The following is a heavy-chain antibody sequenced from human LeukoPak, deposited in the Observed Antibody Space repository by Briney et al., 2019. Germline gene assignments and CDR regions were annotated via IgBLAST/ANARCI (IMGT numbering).Heavy chain of an antibody. J-gene: IGHJ4*02. CDR3: AREPGYGDYPFDY. Sequence: SETLSLTCTVSGGSISSGSYYWSWIRQPPGKGLEWIGRIYTSGSTNYNPSLKSRVTISVDTSKNQFSLKLSSVTAADTAVYYCAREPGYGDYPFDYWGQGTLVTVSS. CDR1: GGSISSGSYY. D-gene: IGHD4-17*01. CDR2: IYTSGST. V-gene: IGHV4-61*02.